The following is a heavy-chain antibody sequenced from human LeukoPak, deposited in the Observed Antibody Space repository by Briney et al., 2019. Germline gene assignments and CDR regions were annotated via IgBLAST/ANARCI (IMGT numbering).Heavy chain of an antibody. Sequence: SETLSLTCTVSGGSISSSSYYWGWIRQPPGKGLEWIGRIYTSGSTNYNPSLKSRVTMSVDTSKNQFSLKLSSVTAADTAVYYCARDRYYYDSTGYSIFDYWGQGTLVTVSS. J-gene: IGHJ4*02. CDR1: GGSISSSSYY. CDR2: IYTSGST. V-gene: IGHV4-39*07. CDR3: ARDRYYYDSTGYSIFDY. D-gene: IGHD3-22*01.